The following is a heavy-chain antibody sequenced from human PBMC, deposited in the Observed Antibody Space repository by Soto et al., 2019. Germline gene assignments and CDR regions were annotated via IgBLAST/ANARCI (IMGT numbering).Heavy chain of an antibody. D-gene: IGHD4-17*01. CDR3: AAHLKTTVTTYWYFDR. CDR1: GGSFSGYS. CDR2: INHSGST. J-gene: IGHJ2*01. Sequence: QVHLQQWGAGLLKPSETLSLTCAVYGGSFSGYSCSWIRQPPGKGLEWIGEINHSGSTNFNPSLKSRLTISVETSKNQFSLKLTSVTAADTAVYYCAAHLKTTVTTYWYFDRWGRGTLVTVSS. V-gene: IGHV4-34*01.